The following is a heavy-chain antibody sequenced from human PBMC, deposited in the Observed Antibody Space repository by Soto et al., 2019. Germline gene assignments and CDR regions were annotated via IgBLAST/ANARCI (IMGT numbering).Heavy chain of an antibody. V-gene: IGHV3-23*01. D-gene: IGHD1-26*01. Sequence: EVQLLESGGTVVQPGGSLRLSCAASGFTFSSYAMTWVRQGPGEGLEWVSAITGSGGYTNYADSVKGRFTISRDNSKNTLYLQRNSLRAVDTAVYYCAKVGNCDASDVYWYFDVWGRGTLVTVSS. CDR1: GFTFSSYA. CDR3: AKVGNCDASDVYWYFDV. J-gene: IGHJ2*01. CDR2: ITGSGGYT.